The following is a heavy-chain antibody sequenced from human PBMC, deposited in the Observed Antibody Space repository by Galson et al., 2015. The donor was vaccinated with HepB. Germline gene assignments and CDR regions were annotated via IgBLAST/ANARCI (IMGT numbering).Heavy chain of an antibody. CDR2: LYYSGDT. V-gene: IGHV4-59*01. J-gene: IGHJ4*02. CDR1: GGSFSSYY. D-gene: IGHD5-12*01. CDR3: ARAFSGYSFDY. Sequence: SETLSLTCTVSGGSFSSYYWTWIRQPPGKGLEWIGYLYYSGDTDYSPSLKSRVTISVDTSKNQFSLKLSSVTAADTAVYYCARAFSGYSFDYWGQGTPVTVSS.